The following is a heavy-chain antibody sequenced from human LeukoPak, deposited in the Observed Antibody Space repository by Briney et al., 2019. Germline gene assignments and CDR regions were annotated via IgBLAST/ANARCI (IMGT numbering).Heavy chain of an antibody. J-gene: IGHJ1*01. V-gene: IGHV3-7*01. D-gene: IGHD2-2*01. CDR1: GFTFSNYW. Sequence: GGSLRLSCAASGFTFSNYWMSWVRQAPGRGLEWVANIKQDGSEKYYVDSVRGRFTISRDNAKISLYLQMNSLRAEDTAVYYCATYSSSNAREFQYWGQGTLVTVSS. CDR2: IKQDGSEK. CDR3: ATYSSSNAREFQY.